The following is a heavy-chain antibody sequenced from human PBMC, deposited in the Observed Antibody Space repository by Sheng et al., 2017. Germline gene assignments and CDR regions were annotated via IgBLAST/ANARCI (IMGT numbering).Heavy chain of an antibody. CDR3: ARGAVVAAADRGSAFDI. Sequence: QVQLVQSGAEVKKPGASVKVSCKASGYTFTSYYMHWVRQAPGQGLEWMGIINPSGGSTSYAQKFQGRVTMTRDTSTSTVYMELSSLRSEDTAVYYCARGAVVAAADRGSAFDIWGQGTMVTVSS. D-gene: IGHD6-13*01. CDR1: GYTFTSYY. J-gene: IGHJ3*02. CDR2: INPSGGST. V-gene: IGHV1-46*01.